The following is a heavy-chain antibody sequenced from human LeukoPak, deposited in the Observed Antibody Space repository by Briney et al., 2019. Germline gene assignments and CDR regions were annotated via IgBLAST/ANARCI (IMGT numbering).Heavy chain of an antibody. V-gene: IGHV3-23*01. CDR2: LSDSGASK. CDR3: ASSPPTGITVSYFDY. CDR1: GFTFSNYA. J-gene: IGHJ4*02. Sequence: GGSLRLSCAASGFTFSNYAMTWVRRAPGKGLEWVSALSDSGASKYYADSVKGRFTISRDNSKNTLYLQMNSLRADDTAVYYCASSPPTGITVSYFDYWGQGTLVTVSS. D-gene: IGHD4-17*01.